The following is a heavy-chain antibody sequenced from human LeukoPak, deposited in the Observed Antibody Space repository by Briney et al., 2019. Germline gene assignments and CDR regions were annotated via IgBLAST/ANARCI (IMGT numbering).Heavy chain of an antibody. D-gene: IGHD2-15*01. J-gene: IGHJ5*02. V-gene: IGHV1-2*02. Sequence: ASVKVSCKASGYTFTGYYMHWVRQAPGQGLEGMGWINPNSGGTNYAQKFQGRVTMTRDTSISTAYMELSRLRSDDTAVYYCASAGCGGSCYSVWFDPWGQGTLVTVSS. CDR2: INPNSGGT. CDR3: ASAGCGGSCYSVWFDP. CDR1: GYTFTGYY.